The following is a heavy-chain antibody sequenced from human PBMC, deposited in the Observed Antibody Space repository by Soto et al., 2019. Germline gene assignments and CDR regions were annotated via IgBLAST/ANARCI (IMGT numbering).Heavy chain of an antibody. D-gene: IGHD3-10*01. CDR3: ATLAGSYGSGSTYAFDI. V-gene: IGHV1-46*03. CDR1: GYTFTIYY. Sequence: ASVKVSCKASGYTFTIYYMHWVRQAPGQGLEWMGIINPSGGSTGYAQKFQGRVTMTRDASTSTVYMELSSLRFEDTAVYYCATLAGSYGSGSTYAFDIWRQGTMVTVSS. J-gene: IGHJ3*02. CDR2: INPSGGST.